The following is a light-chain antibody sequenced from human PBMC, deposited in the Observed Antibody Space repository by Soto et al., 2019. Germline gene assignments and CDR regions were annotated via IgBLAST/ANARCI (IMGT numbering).Light chain of an antibody. J-gene: IGLJ2*01. CDR1: SSNIGAAYE. CDR3: QSYDSSLSGVV. V-gene: IGLV1-40*01. Sequence: QSVLTQPPSVSGAPGQRVTISCTGSSSNIGAAYEVHWYQQLPGTAPKLLISGNNNRPSGVPDRFSGSKSGTSASLAITWLQIEDEADYYCQSYDSSLSGVVFGGGTKVTVL. CDR2: GNN.